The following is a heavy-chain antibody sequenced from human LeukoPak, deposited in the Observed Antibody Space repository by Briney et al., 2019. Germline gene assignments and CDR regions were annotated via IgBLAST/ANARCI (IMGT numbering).Heavy chain of an antibody. Sequence: SETLSLTCSVSGGSISSYYWSWIRKPPGKGLEWIGYVIDSVRTKDNPSLQSRLTLSADTSKNEFSLRLSSVTAADTAVYYCATIKHGQIFGYFDFWGQGIKVTVSS. J-gene: IGHJ4*02. D-gene: IGHD3-16*01. CDR3: ATIKHGQIFGYFDF. V-gene: IGHV4-59*13. CDR1: GGSISSYY. CDR2: VIDSVRT.